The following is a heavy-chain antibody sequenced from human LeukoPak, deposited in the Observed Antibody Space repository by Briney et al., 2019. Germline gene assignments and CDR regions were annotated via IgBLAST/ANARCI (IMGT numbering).Heavy chain of an antibody. V-gene: IGHV3-74*01. CDR2: INRDGSST. CDR1: GFTFSSYW. J-gene: IGHJ3*02. D-gene: IGHD1-1*01. CDR3: ARDSGTDDAFDI. Sequence: GGSLRLSCAASGFTFSSYWMHWVRQAPGKGLVWVSRINRDGSSTSYADSVKGRLTISRDNAKNTLDLQMNTLRAEDTAVYYCARDSGTDDAFDIWGQGTMVTVSS.